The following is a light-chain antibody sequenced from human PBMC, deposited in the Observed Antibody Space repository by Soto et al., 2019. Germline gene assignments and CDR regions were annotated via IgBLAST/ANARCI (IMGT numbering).Light chain of an antibody. Sequence: EIVMTQSPATLSVSPGERATLSCRASQSVSSNLAWYQQKPGQAPRLLIYGASTRATGIPARFSGSGSGTEFTLTISSLQSEEFAVYYCQQYNNWPDTFGQGTKLEIK. CDR3: QQYNNWPDT. CDR1: QSVSSN. J-gene: IGKJ2*01. V-gene: IGKV3D-15*01. CDR2: GAS.